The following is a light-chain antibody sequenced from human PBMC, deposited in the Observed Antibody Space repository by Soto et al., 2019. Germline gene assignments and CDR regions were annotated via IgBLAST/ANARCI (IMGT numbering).Light chain of an antibody. CDR3: ATWDSSLIAGV. V-gene: IGLV1-51*01. CDR1: SSNIGNNF. CDR2: DNN. J-gene: IGLJ2*01. Sequence: QSVLTQPPSVSAAPGQKVTISCSGSSSNIGNNFVSWYQHLPGTAPKLLIYDNNKRPSGIPDRFSGTKSGTSATLGITGLQTGDEARYYCATWDSSLIAGVFGGGTKLTVL.